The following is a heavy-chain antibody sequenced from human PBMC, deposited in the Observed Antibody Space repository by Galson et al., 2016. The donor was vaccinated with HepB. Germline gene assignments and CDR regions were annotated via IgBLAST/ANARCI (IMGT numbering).Heavy chain of an antibody. CDR2: INTYTGNT. J-gene: IGHJ4*02. CDR3: ARLDTGSWFDYGSGPYYFDY. V-gene: IGHV1-18*01. CDR1: GYTFNTYG. D-gene: IGHD3-10*01. Sequence: SVKVSCKASGYTFNTYGITWVRQAPGQGLEWMGWINTYTGNTNYAQKFQGRVTMTTETSTSTAYMELGSLTSDDTAVYYCARLDTGSWFDYGSGPYYFDYWGQGTLVTVSS.